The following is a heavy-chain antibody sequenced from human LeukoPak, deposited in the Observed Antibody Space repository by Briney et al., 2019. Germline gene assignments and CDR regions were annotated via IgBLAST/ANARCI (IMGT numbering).Heavy chain of an antibody. V-gene: IGHV5-51*01. J-gene: IGHJ4*02. Sequence: GGSLNISCKGSGYSFTSYWIGWVRQMPGKGLEWMGIIYPGDSDTRYSPSFQGQVTISADKSISTAYLQWSSLKASDTAMYYCARGGYGDYAAGYFDYWGQGTLVTVSS. CDR2: IYPGDSDT. CDR3: ARGGYGDYAAGYFDY. D-gene: IGHD4-17*01. CDR1: GYSFTSYW.